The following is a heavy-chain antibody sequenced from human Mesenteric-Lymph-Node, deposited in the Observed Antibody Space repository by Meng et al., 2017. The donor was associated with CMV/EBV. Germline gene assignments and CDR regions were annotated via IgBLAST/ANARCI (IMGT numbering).Heavy chain of an antibody. CDR2: IYYSGST. CDR3: ARPHYYGSGSSPWFDP. CDR1: GGSISSSSYY. J-gene: IGHJ5*02. V-gene: IGHV4-39*01. Sequence: QLQLQESGPGLVKPSETLSLPWTVSGGSISSSSYYWGWIRQPPGKGLEWIGSIYYSGSTYYNPSLKSRVTISVDTSKNQYSLKLSSVTAADTAVYYCARPHYYGSGSSPWFDPWGQGTLVTVSS. D-gene: IGHD3-10*01.